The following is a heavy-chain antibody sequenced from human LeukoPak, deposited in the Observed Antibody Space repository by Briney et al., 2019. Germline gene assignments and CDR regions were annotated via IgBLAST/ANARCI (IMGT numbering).Heavy chain of an antibody. CDR2: IIPIFGTA. CDR3: ASVGYYYDGSGYP. Sequence: SVKVSCKASGGTFSSYAISGVRQAPGQGLEGMGGIIPIFGTANYAQKFQGRVTSTADESTSTAYMELSSLRSEDTAVYYCASVGYYYDGSGYPWGQGTLVTVTS. J-gene: IGHJ5*02. D-gene: IGHD3-22*01. CDR1: GGTFSSYA. V-gene: IGHV1-69*01.